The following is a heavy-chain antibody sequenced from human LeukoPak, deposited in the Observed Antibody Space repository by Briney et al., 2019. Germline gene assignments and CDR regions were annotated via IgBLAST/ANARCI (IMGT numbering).Heavy chain of an antibody. CDR1: GFTFSSYG. CDR3: AKALPSGY. Sequence: GGSLRLSCAASGFTFSSYGMSWVRQAPGKGLEWVAVISYDGSNKYYADSVKGRFTISRDNSKNTLYLQMNSLRAEDTAVYYCAKALPSGYWGQGTLVTVSS. J-gene: IGHJ4*02. D-gene: IGHD1-26*01. CDR2: ISYDGSNK. V-gene: IGHV3-30*18.